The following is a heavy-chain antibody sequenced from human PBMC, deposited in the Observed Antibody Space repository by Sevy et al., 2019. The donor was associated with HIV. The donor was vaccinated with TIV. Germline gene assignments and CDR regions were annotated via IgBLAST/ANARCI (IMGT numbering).Heavy chain of an antibody. J-gene: IGHJ1*01. V-gene: IGHV3-30-3*01. Sequence: GGSLRLSCAASGFTFNFFSMHWVRQAPGKGLEWAATISFDGSNEHYADSVKGRFTISRDNSKNSLFLQMNSLRADDSAVYYCALERLSSAVAQYFHNWGQGTLVTVSS. CDR3: ALERLSSAVAQYFHN. D-gene: IGHD1-1*01. CDR1: GFTFNFFS. CDR2: ISFDGSNE.